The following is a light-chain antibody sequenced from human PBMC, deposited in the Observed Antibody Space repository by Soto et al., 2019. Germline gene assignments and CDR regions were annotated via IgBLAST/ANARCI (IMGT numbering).Light chain of an antibody. CDR2: EVT. Sequence: QSVLTQPPSASGSPGQSVTISCTGTSSDVGGYESVSWYQHHPGNAPKLLIYEVTKRPSGVPHRFSGSKSGNTASLTVSGLQAEDEADYYCSSYTGINSLIFGGGTKVTVL. V-gene: IGLV2-8*01. CDR3: SSYTGINSLI. CDR1: SSDVGGYES. J-gene: IGLJ2*01.